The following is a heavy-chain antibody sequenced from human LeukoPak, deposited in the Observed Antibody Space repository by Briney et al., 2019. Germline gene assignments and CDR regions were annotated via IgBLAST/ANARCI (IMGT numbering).Heavy chain of an antibody. V-gene: IGHV4-59*08. CDR1: GGSISSYY. CDR2: IAYSGST. Sequence: SETLSLTCTVSGGSISSYYWSWIRQPPGKGLEWIGYIAYSGSTNYNPSLKSRVTISVDTSRNQFYLKLGSVTAADTAVYYCARRNYGDYDHYFDYWGQGTLVTVSS. J-gene: IGHJ4*02. CDR3: ARRNYGDYDHYFDY. D-gene: IGHD4-17*01.